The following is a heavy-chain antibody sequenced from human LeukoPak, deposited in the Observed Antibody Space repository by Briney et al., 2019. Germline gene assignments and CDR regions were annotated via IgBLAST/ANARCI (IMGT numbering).Heavy chain of an antibody. Sequence: ASMTVSCKVSGSTLSDLSIHWVRQAPGKGLEYVGGSDPEDGETFHAQNFQGRVTMTEDTSIDTAYMELSSLRSEDMAVYYCVTDRARLFWYFDLWGRGTLVTVSS. CDR2: SDPEDGET. CDR1: GSTLSDLS. V-gene: IGHV1-24*01. CDR3: VTDRARLFWYFDL. D-gene: IGHD2-21*02. J-gene: IGHJ2*01.